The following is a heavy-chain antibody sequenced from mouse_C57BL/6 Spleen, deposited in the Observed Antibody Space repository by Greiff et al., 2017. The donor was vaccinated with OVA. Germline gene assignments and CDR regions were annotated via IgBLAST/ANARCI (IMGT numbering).Heavy chain of an antibody. D-gene: IGHD1-1*01. V-gene: IGHV3-6*01. Sequence: EVKLLESGPGLVKPSQSLSLTCSVTGYSITSGYYWNWIRQFPGNKLEWMGYISYDGSNNYNPSLKNRISITRDTSKNQFFLKLNSVTTEDTATYYCAIITTVVSYWYFDVWGTGTTVTVSS. J-gene: IGHJ1*03. CDR1: GYSITSGYY. CDR2: ISYDGSN. CDR3: AIITTVVSYWYFDV.